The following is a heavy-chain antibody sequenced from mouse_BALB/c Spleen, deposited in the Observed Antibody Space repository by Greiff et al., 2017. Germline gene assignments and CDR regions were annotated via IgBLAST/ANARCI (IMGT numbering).Heavy chain of an antibody. CDR2: IDPETGDT. Sequence: EVQLQQSGAELVRPGASVKLSCTASGFTFTDYSMHWVKQRPEQGLEWIGWIDPETGDTEYDQKFKGKATMTADTSSNTAYLQLSSLTSEDSAVYYSARSCYDYDDRWAFAYWGQGTLVTVSA. CDR1: GFTFTDYS. V-gene: IGHV14-4*02. J-gene: IGHJ3*01. D-gene: IGHD2-4*01. CDR3: ARSCYDYDDRWAFAY.